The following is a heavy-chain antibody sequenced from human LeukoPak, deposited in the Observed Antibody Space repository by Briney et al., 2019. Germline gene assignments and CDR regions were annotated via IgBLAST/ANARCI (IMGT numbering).Heavy chain of an antibody. CDR3: AKDFFQSPDGDCGADCPQLNNWFDP. CDR2: IWYDGSNK. V-gene: IGHV3-30*02. J-gene: IGHJ5*02. Sequence: PGGSLRLSCAASGFTFSSYGMHWVRQAPGKGLEWVAVIWYDGSNKYYADSVKGRFTISRDNSKNTLYLQMNSLRAEDTAVYYCAKDFFQSPDGDCGADCPQLNNWFDPWGQGTLVTVSS. D-gene: IGHD2-21*02. CDR1: GFTFSSYG.